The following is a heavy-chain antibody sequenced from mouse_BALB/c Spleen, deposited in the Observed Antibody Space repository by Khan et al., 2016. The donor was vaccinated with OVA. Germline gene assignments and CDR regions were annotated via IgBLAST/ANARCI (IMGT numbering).Heavy chain of an antibody. CDR3: ARSGYFARLAN. V-gene: IGHV14-1*02. D-gene: IGHD1-2*01. CDR1: GFNIKDYY. CDR2: IDPENGET. Sequence: VQLKESGAELVRPGALVKLSCKASGFNIKDYYIHWVKQRPEQGLEWIGWIDPENGETVYEAKFQGKATITSDTSSNTAYLQLSSLTSKDTAVYYCARSGYFARLANGGQGTLVTASA. J-gene: IGHJ3*01.